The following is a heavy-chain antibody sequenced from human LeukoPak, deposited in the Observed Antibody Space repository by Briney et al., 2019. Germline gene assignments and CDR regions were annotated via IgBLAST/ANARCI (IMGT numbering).Heavy chain of an antibody. J-gene: IGHJ4*02. CDR2: IYSGGST. D-gene: IGHD2-2*02. CDR3: ARADCSSTSCYSWGLNY. CDR1: GFTVSSNY. V-gene: IGHV3-53*01. Sequence: GGSLRLSCAASGFTVSSNYMSWVRQAPGKGLEWVSVIYSGGSTYYADSVKGRFTISRDNSKNTLYLQMNSLRAEDTAVYYCARADCSSTSCYSWGLNYWGQGTLVTVSS.